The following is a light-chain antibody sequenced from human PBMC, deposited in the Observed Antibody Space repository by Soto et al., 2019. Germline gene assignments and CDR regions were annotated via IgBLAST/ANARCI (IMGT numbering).Light chain of an antibody. CDR1: SSDVGGYNY. CDR3: GSKAGSDKHVV. Sequence: QSALTQPASVSGSPGQSITISCTGTSSDVGGYNYVSWYQQHPGKAPKLVVSEVTKRPSGVPDRFSGSRSGTTAFLTISGLQTEDEADYYCGSKAGSDKHVVFGGGTKVTVL. J-gene: IGLJ2*01. V-gene: IGLV2-8*01. CDR2: EVT.